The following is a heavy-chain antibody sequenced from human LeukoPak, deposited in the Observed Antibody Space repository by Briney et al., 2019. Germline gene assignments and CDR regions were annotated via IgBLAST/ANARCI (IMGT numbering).Heavy chain of an antibody. D-gene: IGHD4-17*01. V-gene: IGHV4-30-2*01. CDR3: ARTLHGDYLPEYFDY. J-gene: IGHJ4*02. CDR2: IYHSGST. Sequence: SETLSLTCAVSGGSISSGGYSWSWIWQPPGKGLEWIGYIYHSGSTYYNPSLKSRVTISVDRSKNQFSLKLSSVTAADTAVYYCARTLHGDYLPEYFDYWGQGTLVTAS. CDR1: GGSISSGGYS.